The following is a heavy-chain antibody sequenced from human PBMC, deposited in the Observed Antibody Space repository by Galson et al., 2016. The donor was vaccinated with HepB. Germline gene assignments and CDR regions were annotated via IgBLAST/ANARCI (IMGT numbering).Heavy chain of an antibody. CDR1: GLSLSSYA. CDR3: EKWGGSSITIFGIYYFDY. D-gene: IGHD3-3*01. Sequence: SLRLSCAASGLSLSSYAMHWVRRAPGKGLEWVAVISHDGTYKYYTDSVKGRFTISRDTSKNTVYLQMTSLRVEDTAEYYCEKWGGSSITIFGIYYFDYWGQGALVTVSS. V-gene: IGHV3-30*18. J-gene: IGHJ4*02. CDR2: ISHDGTYK.